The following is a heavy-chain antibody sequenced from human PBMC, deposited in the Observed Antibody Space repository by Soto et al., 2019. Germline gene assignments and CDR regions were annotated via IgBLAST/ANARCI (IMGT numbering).Heavy chain of an antibody. Sequence: QVQLQESGPGLVKPSETLSLTCTVSGGSISSYYWSWIRQPPGKGLEWIGYIYYSGRTNYNPSLKYRVTISVDTSKNQFSLKLSSATAADTAVYYCARGYCSSTICYIWGNWFDPWGQGTLVTVSS. CDR3: ARGYCSSTICYIWGNWFDP. CDR2: IYYSGRT. D-gene: IGHD2-2*02. J-gene: IGHJ5*02. CDR1: GGSISSYY. V-gene: IGHV4-59*01.